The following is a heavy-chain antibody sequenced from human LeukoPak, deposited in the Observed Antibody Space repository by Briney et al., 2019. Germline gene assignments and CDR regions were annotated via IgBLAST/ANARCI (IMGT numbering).Heavy chain of an antibody. D-gene: IGHD6-13*01. CDR1: GGSISSYY. CDR2: IYTSGST. CDR3: ARGVVAAAGRTFDF. Sequence: SETLSLTCTVSGGSISSYYWSWIRQPAGKGLEWIGRIYTSGSTNYNPSLKSRVTISLDTSQNQFSLKLSSLTAADTAVYYCARGVVAAAGRTFDFWGQGTLVTVSS. V-gene: IGHV4-4*07. J-gene: IGHJ4*02.